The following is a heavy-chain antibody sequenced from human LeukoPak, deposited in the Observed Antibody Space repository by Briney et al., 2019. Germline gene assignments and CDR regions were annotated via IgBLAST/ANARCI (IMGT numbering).Heavy chain of an antibody. V-gene: IGHV3-48*03. CDR1: GFTFSSYE. CDR3: ASRASSGWYYYYYYMDV. CDR2: ISLSGSDT. J-gene: IGHJ6*03. D-gene: IGHD6-19*01. Sequence: PGGSLRLSCAASGFTFSSYEMNWVRQAPGKGLEWVSYISLSGSDTYYADSVTGRFTISRDNAKNSLYLQMNSLRAEDTAVYYCASRASSGWYYYYYYMDVWGKGTTVTVSS.